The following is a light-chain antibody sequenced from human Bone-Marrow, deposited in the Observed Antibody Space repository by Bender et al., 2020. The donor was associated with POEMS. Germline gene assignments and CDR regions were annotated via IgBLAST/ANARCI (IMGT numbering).Light chain of an antibody. J-gene: IGLJ2*01. CDR1: TSDIGNANY. CDR2: DVY. V-gene: IGLV2-23*02. CDR3: CSYAGGNNLL. Sequence: QSALTQPASVSESPGQSITISCTGTTSDIGNANYVSWYQHHPGKVPKLILYDVYKRPSGVSDRFSGSKSGNTASLTISGLQAEDEADYYCCSYAGGNNLLFGGGTKLTVL.